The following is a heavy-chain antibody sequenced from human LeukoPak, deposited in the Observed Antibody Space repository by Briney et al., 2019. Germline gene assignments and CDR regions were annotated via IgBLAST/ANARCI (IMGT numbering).Heavy chain of an antibody. J-gene: IGHJ4*02. Sequence: SVKVSCKASGGTFSSYAISWVRQAPGQGLEWMGRIIPILGIANYAQKFQGRVTITADKSTSTAYMELSSLRSEDTAVYYCARATDYYDSSGYINWGQGALVTVSS. CDR1: GGTFSSYA. D-gene: IGHD3-22*01. CDR3: ARATDYYDSSGYIN. CDR2: IIPILGIA. V-gene: IGHV1-69*04.